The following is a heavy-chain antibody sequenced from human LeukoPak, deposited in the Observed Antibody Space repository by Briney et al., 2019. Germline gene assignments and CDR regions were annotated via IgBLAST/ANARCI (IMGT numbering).Heavy chain of an antibody. Sequence: SETLSLTCAVYGGSFSGYYWSWIRQPPGKGLEWIGEINHSGSTNYNPSLKSRVTISVDTSKNQFSLKLSSVTAADTAVYYCARGLGDIVVVVAATYDFDYWGQGTLVTVSS. V-gene: IGHV4-34*01. D-gene: IGHD2-15*01. J-gene: IGHJ4*02. CDR2: INHSGST. CDR3: ARGLGDIVVVVAATYDFDY. CDR1: GGSFSGYY.